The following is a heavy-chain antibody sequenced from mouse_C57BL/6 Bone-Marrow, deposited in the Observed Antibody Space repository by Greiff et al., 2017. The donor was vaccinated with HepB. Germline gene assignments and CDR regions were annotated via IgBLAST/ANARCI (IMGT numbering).Heavy chain of an antibody. V-gene: IGHV5-4*01. Sequence: EVKLVESGGGLVKPGGSLKLSCAASGFTFSSYAMSWVRQTPEKRLEWVATISDGGSYTYYPNNVKGRFTIDRDNANNNLYLQMSHLKSEDTAVYDCAGDYYSKGEYWGQGTTLTVAS. CDR2: ISDGGSYT. D-gene: IGHD2-5*01. CDR1: GFTFSSYA. CDR3: AGDYYSKGEY. J-gene: IGHJ2*01.